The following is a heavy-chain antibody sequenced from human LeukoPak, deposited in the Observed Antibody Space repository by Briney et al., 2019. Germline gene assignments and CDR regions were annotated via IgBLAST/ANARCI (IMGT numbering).Heavy chain of an antibody. CDR2: ISGSGGST. V-gene: IGHV3-23*01. CDR1: GFTFSSYA. CDR3: AKDTLWGLGRRQYYYGMDV. Sequence: PGGSLRLSCAASGFTFSSYAMSWVRQAPGKGLEWVSAISGSGGSTYYADSVKGRFSISRDNSKNTLYLQMNSLRAEDTAVYYCAKDTLWGLGRRQYYYGMDVWGQGTTVTVSS. D-gene: IGHD1-1*01. J-gene: IGHJ6*02.